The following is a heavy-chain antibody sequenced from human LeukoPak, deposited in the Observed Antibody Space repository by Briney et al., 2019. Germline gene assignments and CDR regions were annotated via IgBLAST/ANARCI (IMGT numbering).Heavy chain of an antibody. J-gene: IGHJ4*02. CDR2: IKQDGSEK. CDR1: GFTFSSYW. Sequence: GGSLSLSCAASGFTFSSYWMSWVRQAPGKGLEWVANIKQDGSEKYYVDSVKGRFTISRDTAKNSLYLQMDSLRAEHTAVYYCARDGSESSGYPIDYWGQGNLVTVSS. CDR3: ARDGSESSGYPIDY. V-gene: IGHV3-7*01. D-gene: IGHD3-22*01.